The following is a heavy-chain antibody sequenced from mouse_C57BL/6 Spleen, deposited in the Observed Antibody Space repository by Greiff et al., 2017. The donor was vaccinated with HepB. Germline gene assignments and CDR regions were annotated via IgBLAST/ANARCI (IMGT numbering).Heavy chain of an antibody. J-gene: IGHJ4*01. CDR1: GYTFTSYW. CDR3: AVGIGIIYYGYAMDY. V-gene: IGHV1-52*01. CDR2: IDPYDSET. D-gene: IGHD2-1*01. Sequence: VQLQQPGAELVRPGSSVKLSCKASGYTFTSYWMHWVKQRPIQGLEWIGNIDPYDSETHYNQKFKDKATLTVDKSSSTAYMQLSSLTSEDSAVYYCAVGIGIIYYGYAMDYWGQGTSVTVSS.